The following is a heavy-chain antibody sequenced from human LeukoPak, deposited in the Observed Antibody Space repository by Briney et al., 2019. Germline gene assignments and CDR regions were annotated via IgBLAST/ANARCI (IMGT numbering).Heavy chain of an antibody. J-gene: IGHJ4*02. CDR3: ARGGNLYCSATSCYDFDY. CDR2: ISSSSSYI. V-gene: IGHV3-21*01. Sequence: GGSLRLSCAASGFALSRYSMNWVRQAPGKGLEWVSSISSSSSYIYYGDSVKGRFTISRDNAKNSLYLQINSLRAEDTAVYYCARGGNLYCSATSCYDFDYWGQGTLVTVSS. CDR1: GFALSRYS. D-gene: IGHD2-2*01.